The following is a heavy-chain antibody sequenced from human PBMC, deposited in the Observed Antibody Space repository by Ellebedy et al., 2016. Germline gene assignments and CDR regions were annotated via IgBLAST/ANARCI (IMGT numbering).Heavy chain of an antibody. J-gene: IGHJ3*02. CDR2: ISGSGGST. D-gene: IGHD1-26*01. CDR1: GFTFSSYA. CDR3: AKDWDGGSYSPGAFDI. V-gene: IGHV3-23*01. Sequence: GESLKISXAASGFTFSSYAMSWVRQAPGKGLEWVSAISGSGGSTYYADSVKGRFTISRDDSKNTLYLQMNSLRAEDTAVYYCAKDWDGGSYSPGAFDIWGQGTMVTVSS.